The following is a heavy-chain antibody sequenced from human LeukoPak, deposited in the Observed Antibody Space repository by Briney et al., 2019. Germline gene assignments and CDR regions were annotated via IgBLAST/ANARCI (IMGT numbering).Heavy chain of an antibody. CDR2: ISSSGSTI. J-gene: IGHJ4*02. V-gene: IGHV3-11*01. Sequence: GGSLRLSCAASGFTFSDYYMSWIRQAPGKGLEWVSYISSSGSTIYYADSVKGRFTISRDNAKNSLYLQMNSLRAEDTAVYYCARGNYYYDSSGYYTLTYWGQGTLVTISS. CDR1: GFTFSDYY. CDR3: ARGNYYYDSSGYYTLTY. D-gene: IGHD3-22*01.